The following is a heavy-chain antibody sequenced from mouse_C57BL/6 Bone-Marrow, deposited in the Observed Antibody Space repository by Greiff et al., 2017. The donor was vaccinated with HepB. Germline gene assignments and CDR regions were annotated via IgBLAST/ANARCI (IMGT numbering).Heavy chain of an antibody. D-gene: IGHD1-1*01. CDR1: GYTFTSYW. J-gene: IGHJ2*01. Sequence: QVQLKQPGAELVKPGASVKLSCKASGYTFTSYWMQWVKQRPGQGLEWIGEIDPSDSYTNYNQKFKGKATLTVDTSSSTAYMQLSSLTSEDSAVYYCARDGSMTTVVATNFDYWGQGTTLTVSS. CDR3: ARDGSMTTVVATNFDY. V-gene: IGHV1-50*01. CDR2: IDPSDSYT.